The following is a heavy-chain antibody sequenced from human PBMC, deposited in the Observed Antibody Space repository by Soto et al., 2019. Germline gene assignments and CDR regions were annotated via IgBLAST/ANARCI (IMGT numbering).Heavy chain of an antibody. CDR1: GFSLSDHY. CDR3: GKLSSEDSGTSYQYDH. J-gene: IGHJ5*02. Sequence: GGSLRLSCAASGFSLSDHYMDWVRQSPGKGLEWVGRSRDKAHSYTTEYAASVKGRFSISRDDSGNSMYLQMNSLKTDDAAVYYCGKLSSEDSGTSYQYDHWGQGTLVTVSS. CDR2: SRDKAHSYTT. D-gene: IGHD1-26*01. V-gene: IGHV3-72*01.